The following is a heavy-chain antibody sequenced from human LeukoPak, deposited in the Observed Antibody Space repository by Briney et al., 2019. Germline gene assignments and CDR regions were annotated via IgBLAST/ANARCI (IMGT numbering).Heavy chain of an antibody. Sequence: GGSLGLSCAASGFTFSDHYMDWIRQAPGKGLEWVGRSRNKANSHTTEHAASVKGRFTISRDDSKNSLYLQMNSLKTEDTAVYYCTRVKYSGYDFDYWGQGTLVTVSS. D-gene: IGHD5-12*01. CDR2: SRNKANSHTT. CDR3: TRVKYSGYDFDY. J-gene: IGHJ4*02. V-gene: IGHV3-72*01. CDR1: GFTFSDHY.